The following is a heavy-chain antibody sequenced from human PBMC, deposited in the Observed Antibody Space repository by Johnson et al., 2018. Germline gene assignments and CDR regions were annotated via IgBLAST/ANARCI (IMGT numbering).Heavy chain of an antibody. CDR1: GFTFSSYG. J-gene: IGHJ3*02. CDR3: SNERTRRSQGFAFDI. V-gene: IGHV3-30*18. CDR2: ISYDGSNK. D-gene: IGHD1-14*01. Sequence: QVQLVQSGGGVVQPGRSLRLSCAASGFTFSSYGMHWVRQAPGKGLEWVAVISYDGSNKYYADSVKGRFTISRDNSKNTLYLQMNSLRAEDTAVYYLSNERTRRSQGFAFDIWGQGTMVTVSS.